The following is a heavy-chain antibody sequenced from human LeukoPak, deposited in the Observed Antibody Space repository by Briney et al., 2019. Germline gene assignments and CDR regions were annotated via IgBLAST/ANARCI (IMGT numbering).Heavy chain of an antibody. V-gene: IGHV1-18*01. CDR1: GYTFTNYG. D-gene: IGHD4-17*01. Sequence: EASVKVSCKASGYTFTNYGISWVRRAPGQGLEWMGWISAYNGNTNYAQKLQGRVTMTTDTSTSTAYMELRNLRSDDTAVYYCARDRGTAVTVFDYWGQGTLVPVSS. J-gene: IGHJ4*02. CDR3: ARDRGTAVTVFDY. CDR2: ISAYNGNT.